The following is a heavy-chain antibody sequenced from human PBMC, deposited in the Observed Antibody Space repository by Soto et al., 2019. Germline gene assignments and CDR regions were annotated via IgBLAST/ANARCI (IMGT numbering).Heavy chain of an antibody. CDR2: ISSSSSYI. V-gene: IGHV3-21*01. CDR3: ASGYDSSGYLFDY. CDR1: GFTFSSYS. D-gene: IGHD3-22*01. J-gene: IGHJ4*02. Sequence: EVQLVESGGGLVKPGGSLRLSCAASGFTFSSYSMNWVRQAPGKGLEWVSSISSSSSYIYYADSVKGRFTISRDNAKNSLYLQMNRLRAEDTAVYYCASGYDSSGYLFDYWGQGTLVTVSS.